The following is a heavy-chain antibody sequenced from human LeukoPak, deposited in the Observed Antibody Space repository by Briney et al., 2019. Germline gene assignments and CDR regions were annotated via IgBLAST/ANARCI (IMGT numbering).Heavy chain of an antibody. D-gene: IGHD6-19*01. CDR1: GGSISGYY. J-gene: IGHJ4*02. CDR2: INHSGST. V-gene: IGHV4-34*01. CDR3: ARGESSGWYIYYFDY. Sequence: SETLSLTCAVYGGSISGYYWSWIRQPPGKGLEWIGEINHSGSTNYNPSLKSRVTISVDTSKNQFSLKLSSVTAADTAVYYRARGESSGWYIYYFDYWGQGTLVTVSS.